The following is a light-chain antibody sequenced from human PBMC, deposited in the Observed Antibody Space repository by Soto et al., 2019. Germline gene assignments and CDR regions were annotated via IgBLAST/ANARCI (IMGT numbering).Light chain of an antibody. V-gene: IGLV4-69*01. CDR2: VNRDGSH. J-gene: IGLJ3*02. CDR1: SGHSSYA. CDR3: QTWGTGIWV. Sequence: QSVLTQSPSASASLGASVRLTCTLSSGHSSYAIAWHQQQPEKGPRFLMKVNRDGSHTKGDGIPDRFSGSASGAERYLTIFSLQSEDEADYYCQTWGTGIWVFGGGTKLTVL.